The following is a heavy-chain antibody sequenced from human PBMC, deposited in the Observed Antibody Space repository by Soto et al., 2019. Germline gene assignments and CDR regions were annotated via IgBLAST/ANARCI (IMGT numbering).Heavy chain of an antibody. CDR2: IYSGGST. CDR3: ARALSRAAGLDY. J-gene: IGHJ4*02. V-gene: IGHV3-66*01. D-gene: IGHD3-10*01. Sequence: EVQLVESGGGLVQPGGSLRLSCAASGFTVSSNYMSWVRQAPGKGLEWVSVIYSGGSTYYADSVKGRFTISRDNSKNTLYLQVNSLRAEDTAVYYCARALSRAAGLDYWGQGTLVTVSS. CDR1: GFTVSSNY.